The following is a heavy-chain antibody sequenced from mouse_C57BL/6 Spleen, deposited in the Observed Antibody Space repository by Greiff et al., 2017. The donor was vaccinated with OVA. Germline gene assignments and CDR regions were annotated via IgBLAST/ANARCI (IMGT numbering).Heavy chain of an antibody. CDR3: ARSGTNYGSSPYYAMDY. CDR1: GYTFTSYW. V-gene: IGHV1-69*01. CDR2: IDPSDSYT. D-gene: IGHD1-1*01. J-gene: IGHJ4*01. Sequence: VQLQQSGAELVMPGASVKLSCKASGYTFTSYWMHWVKQRPGQGLEWIGEIDPSDSYTNYNQKFQGKSTLTVDKSSSTAYMQLSSLTSEDSAVYYCARSGTNYGSSPYYAMDYWGQGTSVTVSS.